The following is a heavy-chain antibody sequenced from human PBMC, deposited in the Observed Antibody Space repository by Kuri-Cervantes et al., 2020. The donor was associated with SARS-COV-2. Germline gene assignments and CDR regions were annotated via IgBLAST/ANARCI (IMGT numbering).Heavy chain of an antibody. CDR3: ARNQRGITIFGVVNYGMDV. D-gene: IGHD3-3*01. V-gene: IGHV2-70*11. Sequence: SGPTLVKPTQTLTLTCTFSGFSLSTSGMCVSWIRQPPGKALEWLARIDWDDDKYYSTSLKTRLTISKDTSKNQVVLTMTNMDPVDTATYYCARNQRGITIFGVVNYGMDVWGQGTTVTVSS. J-gene: IGHJ6*02. CDR1: GFSLSTSGMC. CDR2: IDWDDDK.